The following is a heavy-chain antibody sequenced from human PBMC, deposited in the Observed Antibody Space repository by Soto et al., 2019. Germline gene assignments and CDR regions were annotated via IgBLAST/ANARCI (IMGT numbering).Heavy chain of an antibody. J-gene: IGHJ3*02. CDR1: GGSISSYY. CDR2: ISTSEST. D-gene: IGHD2-15*01. CDR3: ARDCSGGSCYGHDAFDI. V-gene: IGHV4-4*07. Sequence: PSETLFLTCTVSGGSISSYYWNWIRQPAGKGLEWIGRISTSESTNHNPSLKSRVTMSVDTSENQFSLKLSSVTAADTAVYYCARDCSGGSCYGHDAFDIWGQGTMVTVSS.